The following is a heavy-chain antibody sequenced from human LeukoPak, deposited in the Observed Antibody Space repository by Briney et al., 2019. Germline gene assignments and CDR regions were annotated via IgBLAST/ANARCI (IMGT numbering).Heavy chain of an antibody. Sequence: SETLSLTCTVRGGSNSISSYYGRWLRQPPGKGVEWIGSIYYSGSTYYNPSLKSRVTISVDTSKNQFSLKLSSVTAADTAVYYCATYDAKGYYYYYMDVWGKGTTVTVSS. CDR2: IYYSGST. CDR3: ATYDAKGYYYYYMDV. V-gene: IGHV4-39*01. CDR1: GGSNSISSYY. D-gene: IGHD3-3*01. J-gene: IGHJ6*03.